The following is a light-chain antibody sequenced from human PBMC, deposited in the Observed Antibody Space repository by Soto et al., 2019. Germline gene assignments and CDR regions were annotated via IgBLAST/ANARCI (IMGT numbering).Light chain of an antibody. CDR3: TSYGGRDNLI. V-gene: IGLV2-23*01. J-gene: IGLJ2*01. CDR1: ASNIGGYNL. CDR2: ENV. Sequence: QSALTQPASVSGSAGQSITITCTGSASNIGGYNLVSWYQHHAGKAPKVIIYENVKRPSGVSNRFSGSKSGTTASLTISGLHAEDEADYYCTSYGGRDNLIFGGGTKLTVL.